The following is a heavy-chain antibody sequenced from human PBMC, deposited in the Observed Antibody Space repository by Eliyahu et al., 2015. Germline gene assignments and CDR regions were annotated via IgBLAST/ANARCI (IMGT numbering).Heavy chain of an antibody. CDR2: ISGSGGRT. Sequence: EVQLLESGGGLAQPGGSLRLSCAASGFTFSRYAISWVRQAPGKGLEGVSAISGSGGRTYYAESVKGRFTISRDNSKNTLYLQMNNLRAEDTAXYYCAKENFYECRGYYMDVWGKGTTVTVSS. V-gene: IGHV3-23*01. J-gene: IGHJ6*03. CDR3: AKENFYECRGYYMDV. D-gene: IGHD2/OR15-2a*01. CDR1: GFTFSRYA.